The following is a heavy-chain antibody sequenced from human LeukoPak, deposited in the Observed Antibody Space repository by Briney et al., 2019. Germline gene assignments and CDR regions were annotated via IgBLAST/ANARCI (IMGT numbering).Heavy chain of an antibody. CDR3: ARGYSNYVQSYYYYMDV. J-gene: IGHJ6*03. D-gene: IGHD4-11*01. CDR1: GGSISSSSYY. Sequence: SETLSLTCTVSGGSISSSSYYWGWIRQPPGKGLEWIGCIYYSGSTYYNPSLKSRVTISVDTSKNQFSLKLSSVTAADTAVYYCARGYSNYVQSYYYYMDVWGKGTTVTVSS. CDR2: IYYSGST. V-gene: IGHV4-39*07.